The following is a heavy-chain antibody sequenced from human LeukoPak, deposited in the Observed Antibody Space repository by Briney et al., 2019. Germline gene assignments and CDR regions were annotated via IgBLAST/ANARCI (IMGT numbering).Heavy chain of an antibody. V-gene: IGHV3-23*01. Sequence: GGSLRLSCAASGFTFSSYAMSWVRQAPGKGLEWVSAISGSGGNTNYADSVKGRFTISRDNSKNTVYLQINSLRDEDTAVYYCARDRGWIQFEDWGQGTLVTVSS. D-gene: IGHD5-24*01. CDR1: GFTFSSYA. J-gene: IGHJ4*02. CDR3: ARDRGWIQFED. CDR2: ISGSGGNT.